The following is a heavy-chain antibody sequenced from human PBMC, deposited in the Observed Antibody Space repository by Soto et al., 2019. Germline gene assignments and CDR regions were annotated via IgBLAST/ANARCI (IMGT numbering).Heavy chain of an antibody. D-gene: IGHD5-18*01. CDR3: AKEAGGGIGMVTSYFDY. V-gene: IGHV3-23*01. CDR2: IGGSGIST. J-gene: IGHJ4*02. Sequence: EVQLLESGGGLVQPGGSLRLSCAASGITFSNFALNWVRQAPGKGLEWVSGIGGSGISTYYADSAKGRFTISRDNSKSTLYLHMNSLRADDTAIYYCAKEAGGGIGMVTSYFDYWGQGTLVTVSS. CDR1: GITFSNFA.